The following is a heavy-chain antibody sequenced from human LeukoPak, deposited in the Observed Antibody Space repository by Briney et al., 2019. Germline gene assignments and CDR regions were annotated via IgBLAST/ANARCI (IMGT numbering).Heavy chain of an antibody. V-gene: IGHV3-23*01. Sequence: PGGSLRLSCAASGFTFSSYAMSWVRQAPGKGLEWVSGISGSGGSTYYADSVKGRFTISRDNSKNSLYLQMNSLRTEDTALYYCAKDISVVAATELSYFDYWGQGTLVAVSS. CDR1: GFTFSSYA. D-gene: IGHD6-13*01. CDR3: AKDISVVAATELSYFDY. CDR2: ISGSGGST. J-gene: IGHJ4*02.